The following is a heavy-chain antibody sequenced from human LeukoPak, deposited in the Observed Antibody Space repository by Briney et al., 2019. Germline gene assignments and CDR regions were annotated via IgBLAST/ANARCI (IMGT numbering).Heavy chain of an antibody. CDR1: AYSISGSNW. V-gene: IGHV4-28*01. Sequence: SDTLSLTCAVSAYSISGSNWWGWIRQPPGKGLEWIGYIHTSGRTYYNPSLKSRVTMSVDTSKNQFSLNLSSVTAVDTAVYYCVTKGDGYYAFDIWGQGTMVTVSS. D-gene: IGHD5-24*01. CDR2: IHTSGRT. CDR3: VTKGDGYYAFDI. J-gene: IGHJ3*02.